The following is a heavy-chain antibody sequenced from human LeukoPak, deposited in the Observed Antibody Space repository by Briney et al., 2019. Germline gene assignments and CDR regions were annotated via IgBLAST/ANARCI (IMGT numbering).Heavy chain of an antibody. D-gene: IGHD6-19*01. CDR2: INPSGGST. J-gene: IGHJ4*02. Sequence: GASVKVSCKASGYTFTGYYMHWVRQAPGQGLEWMGIINPSGGSTSYAQKFQGRVTMTRDMSTSTVYMELRRLRSDDTAVYYCARDLKMGYSSGRYSWGTGSSNDYWGQGTLVTVSS. CDR1: GYTFTGYY. V-gene: IGHV1-46*01. CDR3: ARDLKMGYSSGRYSWGTGSSNDY.